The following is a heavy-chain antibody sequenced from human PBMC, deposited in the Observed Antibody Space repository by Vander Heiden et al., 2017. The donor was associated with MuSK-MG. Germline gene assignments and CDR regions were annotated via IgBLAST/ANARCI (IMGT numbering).Heavy chain of an antibody. D-gene: IGHD3-10*01. CDR3: AKNYYSSGSSLDY. J-gene: IGHJ4*02. V-gene: IGHV3-23*01. CDR2: INPTGGST. CDR1: GFTFKSYG. Sequence: EVHLLESGGGLVQPGGSLRLPCAASGFTFKSYGMSWVRQAPGKGLEWVSGINPTGGSTYYAESVKGRFTISRDNSGNTLYLQMNSLRAEDTAIYYCAKNYYSSGSSLDYWGQGTLVTVSS.